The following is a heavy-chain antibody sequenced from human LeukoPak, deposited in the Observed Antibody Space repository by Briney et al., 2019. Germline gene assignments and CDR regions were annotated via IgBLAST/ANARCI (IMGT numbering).Heavy chain of an antibody. CDR1: GFTFSSYS. CDR3: AREPAAGRLYNYMDV. J-gene: IGHJ6*03. CDR2: IKQDGSEK. Sequence: GGSLRLSCAASGFTFSSYSMNWVRQAPGKGLEWVANIKQDGSEKYYVDSVKGRFTISRDNAKNSLYLQMNSLRAEDTAVYYCAREPAAGRLYNYMDVWGKGTTVTISS. D-gene: IGHD6-13*01. V-gene: IGHV3-7*01.